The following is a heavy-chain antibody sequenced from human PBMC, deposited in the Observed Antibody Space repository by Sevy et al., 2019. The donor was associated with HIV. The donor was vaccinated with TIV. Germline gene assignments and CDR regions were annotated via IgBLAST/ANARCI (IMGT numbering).Heavy chain of an antibody. Sequence: SETLSLTCAVYGGSFSVNYWSWIRQPPGKGLEWIGEINHRGSTNYSPSLKSRVTISVDASKNQFSLRLSSVTAADTAVYYCAMGLYYSDDSATFNSWIQHWAQGTLVTVSS. V-gene: IGHV4-34*01. J-gene: IGHJ1*01. D-gene: IGHD3-22*01. CDR2: INHRGST. CDR3: AMGLYYSDDSATFNSWIQH. CDR1: GGSFSVNY.